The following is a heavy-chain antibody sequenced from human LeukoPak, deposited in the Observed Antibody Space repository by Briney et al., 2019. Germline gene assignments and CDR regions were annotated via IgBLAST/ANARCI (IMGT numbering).Heavy chain of an antibody. CDR2: INPNSGGT. Sequence: ASVKVSCKASGYTITGYYMHWVRHVPEQGLEWMGWINPNSGGTNFAQKFEGRVTMTRDTSISTGYMELSGLRSDDTAVYYCARGNDILTSYYGLDYWGQGTLVTVSS. J-gene: IGHJ4*02. CDR3: ARGNDILTSYYGLDY. CDR1: GYTITGYY. D-gene: IGHD3-9*01. V-gene: IGHV1-2*02.